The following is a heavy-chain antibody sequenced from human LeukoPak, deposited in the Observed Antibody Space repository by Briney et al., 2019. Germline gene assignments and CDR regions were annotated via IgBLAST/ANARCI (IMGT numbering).Heavy chain of an antibody. CDR2: ISGYNGNT. CDR1: GYTFSTYG. J-gene: IGHJ4*02. Sequence: ASVKVSCKASGYTFSTYGIAWVRQAPGQGLEWMGWISGYNGNTNYAQKFQGRITMTTDTTTTTAYMELRSLRSDDTAVYYCARDGYFDYWGQGTLVTVSS. CDR3: ARDGYFDY. V-gene: IGHV1-18*01.